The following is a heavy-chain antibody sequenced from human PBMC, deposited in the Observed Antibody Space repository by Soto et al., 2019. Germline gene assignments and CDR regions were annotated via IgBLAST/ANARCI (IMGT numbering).Heavy chain of an antibody. D-gene: IGHD3-22*01. Sequence: QVQLQESGPGLVKPSETLSLTCTVSGGSISSYYWSWIRQPPGKGLEWIGYIYYSGSTNYNPSLKSRVTISVDTSKNQFSLKLSSVTAADTAVYYCARAHYYDSSGYYYPCDYWGQGTLVTVSS. CDR3: ARAHYYDSSGYYYPCDY. J-gene: IGHJ4*02. V-gene: IGHV4-59*01. CDR1: GGSISSYY. CDR2: IYYSGST.